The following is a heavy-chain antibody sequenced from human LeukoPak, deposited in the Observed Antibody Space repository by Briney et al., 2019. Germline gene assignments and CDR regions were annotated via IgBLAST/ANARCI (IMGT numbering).Heavy chain of an antibody. D-gene: IGHD3-22*01. CDR1: GGSFSGYY. J-gene: IGHJ4*02. CDR3: ARGQGYYDSSGYLFY. CDR2: INHSGST. V-gene: IGHV4-34*01. Sequence: SETLSLTCAVYGGSFSGYYWSWIRQPPGKGLEWIGEINHSGSTNYNPSLKSRVTISVDTSKNQFSLKLSSVTAADTAVYYCARGQGYYDSSGYLFYWGQGTLVTVSS.